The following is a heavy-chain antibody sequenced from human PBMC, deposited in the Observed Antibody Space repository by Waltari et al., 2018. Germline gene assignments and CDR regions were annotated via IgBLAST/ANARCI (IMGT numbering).Heavy chain of an antibody. J-gene: IGHJ6*02. Sequence: EVQMVESGGGLVQPGGSLRLSCEASGFILGHHWVYWVRQGPGKGLMYVSGLDGDGTWTRDADSVKGRFTISRDNAKNTVYLQMTSLRDEDTANYYCARDWRNLGMDVWGPGTTVTVSS. CDR3: ARDWRNLGMDV. CDR2: LDGDGTWT. V-gene: IGHV3-74*01. CDR1: GFILGHHW. D-gene: IGHD3-3*01.